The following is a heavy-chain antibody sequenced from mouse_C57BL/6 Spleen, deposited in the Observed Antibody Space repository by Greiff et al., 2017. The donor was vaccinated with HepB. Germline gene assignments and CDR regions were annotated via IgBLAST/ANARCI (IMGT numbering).Heavy chain of an antibody. D-gene: IGHD1-1*01. Sequence: EVKLMESEGGLVQPGSSMTLSCTASGFTFSDYYMAWVRQVPEKGLEWVANINYDGSSTYYLDSLKSRFIISRDNAKNILYLQMSSLKSEDTATYYGARVYYGSSFEYWGQGTTLTVSS. J-gene: IGHJ2*01. CDR1: GFTFSDYY. CDR3: ARVYYGSSFEY. V-gene: IGHV5-16*01. CDR2: INYDGSST.